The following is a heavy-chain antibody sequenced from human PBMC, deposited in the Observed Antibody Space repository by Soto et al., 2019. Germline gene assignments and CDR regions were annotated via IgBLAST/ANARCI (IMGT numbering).Heavy chain of an antibody. V-gene: IGHV4-39*01. D-gene: IGHD3-22*01. CDR1: GGSISNSRDY. J-gene: IGHJ5*02. Sequence: SETLSLTCSVSGGSISNSRDYWGWIRQPPGKGLEWIATIYYSGKTYYNPSLKSRVTISVDTSKNQFSLKLSSVTAADTAVYYCARAYSDSSGYSLDPWGQGILVT. CDR3: ARAYSDSSGYSLDP. CDR2: IYYSGKT.